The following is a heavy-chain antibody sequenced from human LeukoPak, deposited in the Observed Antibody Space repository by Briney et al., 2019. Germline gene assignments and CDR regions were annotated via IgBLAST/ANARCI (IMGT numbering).Heavy chain of an antibody. J-gene: IGHJ4*02. V-gene: IGHV1-18*01. D-gene: IGHD3-10*01. CDR3: ARDPGRGHLDY. CDR2: ISPYNGNT. CDR1: VGTFSSYA. Sequence: ASVKVSFKCSVGTFSSYAITWVRQAPRQAVEWMAWISPYNGNTNYAQKFQGRVTMTTDTSTSTAYMELRSLRSDDTAVYYCARDPGRGHLDYWGQGTLVTVSS.